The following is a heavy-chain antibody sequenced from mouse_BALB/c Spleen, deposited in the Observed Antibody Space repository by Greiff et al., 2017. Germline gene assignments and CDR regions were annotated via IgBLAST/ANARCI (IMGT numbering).Heavy chain of an antibody. V-gene: IGHV3-2*02. CDR1: GYSITSDYS. D-gene: IGHD4-1*01. CDR2: ISYSGST. J-gene: IGHJ3*01. CDR3: ARSGEGFAY. Sequence: EVKLQESGPGLVKPSQSLSLTCTVTGYSITSDYSWNWIRQFPGNKLEWMGYISYSGSTSYNPSLKSRISITRDTSKNQFFLQLNSVTTEDTATYYCARSGEGFAYWGQGTLVTVSA.